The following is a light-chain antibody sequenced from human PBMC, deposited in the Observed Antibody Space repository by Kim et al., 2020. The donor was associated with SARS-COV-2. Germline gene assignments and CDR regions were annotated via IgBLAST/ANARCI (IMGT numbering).Light chain of an antibody. CDR2: AAS. CDR1: QSISSY. J-gene: IGKJ4*01. V-gene: IGKV1-39*01. Sequence: DIQMTQSPSSLSASVGDRVTITCRASQSISSYLNWYQQKQGKAPNLLIYAASSLQSGVPSRFSGSRSGTDFTLTISSLQPEDFATYYCQQSYNTPLTFGGGTKVDIK. CDR3: QQSYNTPLT.